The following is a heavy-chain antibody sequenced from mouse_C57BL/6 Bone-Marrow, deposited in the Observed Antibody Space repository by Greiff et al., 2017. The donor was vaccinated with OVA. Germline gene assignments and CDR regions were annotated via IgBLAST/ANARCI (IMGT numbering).Heavy chain of an antibody. Sequence: VQLKQSGAELVRPGASVKLSCTASGFNIKDYYMHWVKQRPEQGLEWIGRIDPEDGDTEYAPKFQGKATITADTSSNTAYLQLSSLTSEDTAVYYCTGSLMDYWGQGTSVTVSS. CDR3: TGSLMDY. J-gene: IGHJ4*01. V-gene: IGHV14-1*01. D-gene: IGHD6-2*01. CDR2: IDPEDGDT. CDR1: GFNIKDYY.